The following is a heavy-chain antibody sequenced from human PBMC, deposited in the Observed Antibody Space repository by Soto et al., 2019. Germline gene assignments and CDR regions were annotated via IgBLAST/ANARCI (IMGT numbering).Heavy chain of an antibody. D-gene: IGHD2-2*01. CDR1: GGSISSNIYH. J-gene: IGHJ4*02. Sequence: PSETLSLTCTFSGGSISSNIYHWGWIRQPPGKGLEWIGRIYNSGRTYYNASLKSRVSISIDTSKNQFSLKLTSVTAADTAVCYCARLPVYATGWQIDYWGQGALVTGSS. CDR2: IYNSGRT. V-gene: IGHV4-39*01. CDR3: ARLPVYATGWQIDY.